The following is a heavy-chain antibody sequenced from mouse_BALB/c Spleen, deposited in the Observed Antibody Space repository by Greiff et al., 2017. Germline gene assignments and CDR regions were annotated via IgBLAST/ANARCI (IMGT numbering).Heavy chain of an antibody. CDR1: GFNIKDTY. Sequence: EVQGVESGAELVKPGASVKLSCTASGFNIKDTYMHWVKQRPEQGLEWIGRIDPANGNTKYDPKFQGKATITADTSSNTAYLQLSSLTSEDTAVYYCARDHYYGSSYNAMDYWGQGTSVTVSS. CDR3: ARDHYYGSSYNAMDY. CDR2: IDPANGNT. J-gene: IGHJ4*01. D-gene: IGHD1-1*01. V-gene: IGHV14-3*02.